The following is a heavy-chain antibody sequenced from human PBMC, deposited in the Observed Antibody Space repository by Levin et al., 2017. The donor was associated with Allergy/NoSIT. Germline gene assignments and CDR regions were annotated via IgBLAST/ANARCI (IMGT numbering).Heavy chain of an antibody. J-gene: IGHJ4*02. CDR1: GFTFSSYS. D-gene: IGHD2-15*01. CDR2: ISSSSSYI. CDR3: AREKEVAATRAPLGY. V-gene: IGHV3-21*01. Sequence: GGSLRLSCAASGFTFSSYSMNWVRQAPGKGPEWVSSISSSSSYIYYADSVKGRFTISRDNAKNSLYLQMNSLRAEDTAVYYCAREKEVAATRAPLGYWGQGTLVTVSS.